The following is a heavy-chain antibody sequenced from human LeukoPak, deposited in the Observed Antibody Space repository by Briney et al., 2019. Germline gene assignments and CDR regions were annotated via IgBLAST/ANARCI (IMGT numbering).Heavy chain of an antibody. V-gene: IGHV1-46*01. CDR1: GGTFSNYP. Sequence: ASVKVSCEPSGGTFSNYPIYWVRQAPGQGLEWMGIFNPSGGSTSYAQKFQGRVTMTRDTSTSTVHMELSSLRSEDTAVYYCARDMGVVPAAMRYFDYWGQGTLVTVSS. CDR2: FNPSGGST. J-gene: IGHJ4*02. CDR3: ARDMGVVPAAMRYFDY. D-gene: IGHD2-2*01.